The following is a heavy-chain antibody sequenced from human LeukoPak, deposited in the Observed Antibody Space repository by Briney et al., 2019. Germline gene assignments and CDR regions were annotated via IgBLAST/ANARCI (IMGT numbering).Heavy chain of an antibody. Sequence: PSETLTLPCTVSGGSLSPYYWRWTREPPEKGLEGIAFIHYSGSTNYNRSLRTRVTVSVATSKNQFSLKLRSVTAADTAVYYGARNGYFGPNDAFDIWGQGTMVTVSS. CDR2: IHYSGST. CDR3: ARNGYFGPNDAFDI. V-gene: IGHV4-59*01. CDR1: GGSLSPYY. D-gene: IGHD3-9*01. J-gene: IGHJ3*02.